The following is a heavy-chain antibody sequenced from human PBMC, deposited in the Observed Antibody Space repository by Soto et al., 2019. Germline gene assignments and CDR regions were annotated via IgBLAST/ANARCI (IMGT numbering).Heavy chain of an antibody. CDR3: TTSPHYYGSGSYFWPGDY. CDR1: GFTFSNAW. Sequence: EVQLVESGGGLVKPGGSLRLSCAASGFTFSNAWMNWVLQAPGKGLEWVSRIKSKTDGGTTDYAAPVKGRFTISRDDSKNTLYLQMNSLKTEDTAVYYCTTSPHYYGSGSYFWPGDYWGQGTLVTVSS. CDR2: IKSKTDGGTT. V-gene: IGHV3-15*07. D-gene: IGHD3-10*01. J-gene: IGHJ4*02.